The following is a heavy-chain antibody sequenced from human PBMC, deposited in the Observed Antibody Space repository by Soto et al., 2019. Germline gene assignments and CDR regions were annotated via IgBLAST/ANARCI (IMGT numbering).Heavy chain of an antibody. J-gene: IGHJ4*02. Sequence: SETLSLTCTVSGGSISSGGYYWSWIRQHPGKGLEWIGYIYYSGSTYYNPSLKSRVTISVDTSKNQFSLKLSSVTAADTAVYYCAAWTGGINYFDYWGQGTLGTVSS. CDR2: IYYSGST. D-gene: IGHD2-8*02. CDR1: GGSISSGGYY. V-gene: IGHV4-31*03. CDR3: AAWTGGINYFDY.